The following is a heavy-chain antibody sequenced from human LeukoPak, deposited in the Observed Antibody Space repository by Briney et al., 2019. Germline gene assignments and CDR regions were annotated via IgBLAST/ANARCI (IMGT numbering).Heavy chain of an antibody. V-gene: IGHV3-74*01. J-gene: IGHJ4*02. D-gene: IGHD3-10*01. CDR3: VREGYGPGNYPSDY. Sequence: PGGSLRLSCAASGFTFSSHWMHWVRQAPGKGLVWLSRIDSGGGDTIDADSVKGRFTISRDNSKNTLYLQMNSLRAEDTAVYYCVREGYGPGNYPSDYWGQGTLVTVSS. CDR1: GFTFSSHW. CDR2: IDSGGGDT.